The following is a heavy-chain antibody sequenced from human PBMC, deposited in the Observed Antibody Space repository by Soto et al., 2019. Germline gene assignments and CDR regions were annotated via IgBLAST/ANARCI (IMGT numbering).Heavy chain of an antibody. J-gene: IGHJ3*02. D-gene: IGHD5-18*01. V-gene: IGHV1-18*01. CDR2: ISPSGGST. CDR3: ARDGYSYGSMHAFDI. CDR1: GYTFTSYG. Sequence: ASVKVSCKASGYTFTSYGISWVRQAPGQGLEWMGWISPSGGSTNYAQKFQGRVTMTRDTSTSTVYMELSSLRSEDTAVYYCARDGYSYGSMHAFDIWGQGTMVTVSS.